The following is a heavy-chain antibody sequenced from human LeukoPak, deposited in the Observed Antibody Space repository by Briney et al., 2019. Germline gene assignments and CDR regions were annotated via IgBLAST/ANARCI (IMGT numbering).Heavy chain of an antibody. CDR1: GFTFSSYA. V-gene: IGHV3-23*01. CDR2: ISGSGGST. CDR3: ARGRGPFYYSVAGTVDY. J-gene: IGHJ4*02. Sequence: GGSLRLSCAASGFTFSSYAMSWVRQAPGKGLEWVSAISGSGGSTNYADSVKGRFTISRDNSKNTLYLQMNSLRAEDTAVYYCARGRGPFYYSVAGTVDYWGQGTLVTVSS. D-gene: IGHD6-19*01.